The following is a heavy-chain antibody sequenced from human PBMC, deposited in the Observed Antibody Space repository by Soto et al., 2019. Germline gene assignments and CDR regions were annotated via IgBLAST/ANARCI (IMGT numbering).Heavy chain of an antibody. D-gene: IGHD3-16*01. J-gene: IGHJ5*02. V-gene: IGHV4-34*01. CDR1: GGSFSGYY. Sequence: ASETLSLTCAGYGGSFSGYYWSWIRQPPGKGLEWIWEINHVGGTNYNPSLKSRVTMSVNTSQNQFPLRLISVTAADTAMYFCVRIRYQLPSSVLWLDPWGQGTPVTVSS. CDR2: INHVGGT. CDR3: VRIRYQLPSSVLWLDP.